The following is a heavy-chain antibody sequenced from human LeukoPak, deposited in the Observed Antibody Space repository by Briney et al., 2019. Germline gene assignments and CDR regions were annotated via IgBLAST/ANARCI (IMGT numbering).Heavy chain of an antibody. V-gene: IGHV3-23*01. CDR1: GGSFSGYY. Sequence: PSETLSLTCAVYGGSFSGYYWSWVRQAPGKGLEWVSTISGSGGRIYYADSVKGRFTISRDNPKNTVYVQMNSLRVEDTAVYYCATSQSFAFGIWGQGTMVTVSS. CDR2: ISGSGGRI. CDR3: ATSQSFAFGI. J-gene: IGHJ3*02.